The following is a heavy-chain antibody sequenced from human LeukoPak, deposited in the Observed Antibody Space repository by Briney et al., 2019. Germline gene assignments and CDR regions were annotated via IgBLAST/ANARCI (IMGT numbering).Heavy chain of an antibody. D-gene: IGHD6-6*01. Sequence: SETLSLTCTVSSGSISSYYWSWIRQPPGKGLEWIGYIYYSGSTNYNPSLKSRVTISVDTSKNQFSLKLSSVTAADTAVYYCAREGAARLIDAFDIWGQGTMVTVSS. CDR3: AREGAARLIDAFDI. CDR1: SGSISSYY. CDR2: IYYSGST. J-gene: IGHJ3*02. V-gene: IGHV4-59*01.